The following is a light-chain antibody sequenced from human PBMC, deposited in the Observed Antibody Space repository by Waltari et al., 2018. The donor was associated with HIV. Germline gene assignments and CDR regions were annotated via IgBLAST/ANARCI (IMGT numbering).Light chain of an antibody. CDR3: QSYDNTLSGPAV. Sequence: QSVLTQPPSVSGSPGQRVTISCSGSSSNIGAGFNVHWYQQFPGTAPKLLIYRIHTRPSGVPDRFSGSKSGTSASLAITGLQSEDEADYYCQSYDNTLSGPAVFGGGTKLTVL. CDR1: SSNIGAGFN. CDR2: RIH. J-gene: IGLJ2*01. V-gene: IGLV1-40*01.